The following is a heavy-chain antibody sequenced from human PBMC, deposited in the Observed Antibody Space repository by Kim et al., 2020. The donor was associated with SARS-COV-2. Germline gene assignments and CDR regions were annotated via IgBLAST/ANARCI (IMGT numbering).Heavy chain of an antibody. CDR3: ARRGGFYYFDY. CDR2: ISYDGSNK. J-gene: IGHJ4*02. V-gene: IGHV3-33*05. D-gene: IGHD6-25*01. CDR1: GFTFSSYG. Sequence: GGSLRLSCAASGFTFSSYGMHWVRQAPGKGLELVAVISYDGSNKYYADSVKGRFTISRDNSKNTLYLQMNSLRAEDTAVYYCARRGGFYYFDYWGQGTL.